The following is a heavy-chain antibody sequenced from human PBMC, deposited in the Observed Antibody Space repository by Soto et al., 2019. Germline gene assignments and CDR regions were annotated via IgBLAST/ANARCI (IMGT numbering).Heavy chain of an antibody. Sequence: ASVKVSCKASGYTFTSYGISWVRQAPGQGLEWMGWISAYNGNTNYAQKLQGRVTMTTDTSTSTAYMELRSLRSDDTAVYYCARDEALWFGDLGGGGDYWGQGTLVTVSS. CDR2: ISAYNGNT. J-gene: IGHJ4*02. CDR3: ARDEALWFGDLGGGGDY. CDR1: GYTFTSYG. V-gene: IGHV1-18*01. D-gene: IGHD3-10*01.